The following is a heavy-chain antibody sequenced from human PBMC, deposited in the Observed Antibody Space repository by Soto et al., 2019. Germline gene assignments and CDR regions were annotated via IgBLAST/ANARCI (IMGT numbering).Heavy chain of an antibody. CDR2: IYYSGST. CDR3: ARFIVGTSAAGIPYYFDY. J-gene: IGHJ4*02. D-gene: IGHD6-13*01. Sequence: SETLSLTCTVSGGSISSGGYYWSWIRQHPGKGLEWIGYIYYSGSTYYNPSLKSRVTISVDTSKNQFSLKLSSVTAADTAVYYCARFIVGTSAAGIPYYFDYWGQGTLVTVSS. CDR1: GGSISSGGYY. V-gene: IGHV4-31*03.